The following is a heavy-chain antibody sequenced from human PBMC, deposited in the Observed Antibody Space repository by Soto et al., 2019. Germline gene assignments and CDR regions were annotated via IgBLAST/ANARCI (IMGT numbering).Heavy chain of an antibody. CDR2: IYYSGST. Sequence: TSETLSLTCTVSGGSVSSGSYYWNWIRQPPGKGLEWIGYIYYSGSTNYNPSLKSRVTISVDTSKNQFSLKLSSVTAADTAVYYCARGSSSGWYLHDAFDIWGQGTMVTVSS. V-gene: IGHV4-61*01. J-gene: IGHJ3*02. D-gene: IGHD6-19*01. CDR3: ARGSSSGWYLHDAFDI. CDR1: GGSVSSGSYY.